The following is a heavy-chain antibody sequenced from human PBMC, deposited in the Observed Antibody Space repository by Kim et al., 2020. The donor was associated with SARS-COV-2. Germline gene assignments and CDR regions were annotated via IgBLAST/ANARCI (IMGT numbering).Heavy chain of an antibody. CDR1: GFTFGVYA. CDR2: IRSKAYGGTT. V-gene: IGHV3-49*03. D-gene: IGHD4-17*01. J-gene: IGHJ4*02. CDR3: TRAKRTTVVTVYDY. Sequence: GGSMRLSCTASGFTFGVYAMSWFRQAPGKGLEWVGFIRSKAYGGTTEYAASVKGRFTISRDDSKSIAYLQMNSLKTEDTAVYYCTRAKRTTVVTVYDYWGQGTLVAVSS.